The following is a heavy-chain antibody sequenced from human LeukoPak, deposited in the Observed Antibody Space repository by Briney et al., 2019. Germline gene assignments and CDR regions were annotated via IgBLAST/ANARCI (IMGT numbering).Heavy chain of an antibody. J-gene: IGHJ3*02. CDR3: ARVGRWDIVVVPAAHRAFDI. CDR2: IYSGGST. Sequence: GGSLRLSCAASGFTVSSNYMSWVRQAPGKGLEWVSVIYSGGSTYYADSVKGRFTISRDNSKNTLYLQMNSLRAEDTAVYYCARVGRWDIVVVPAAHRAFDIWGEGTMVTVSS. D-gene: IGHD2-2*01. CDR1: GFTVSSNY. V-gene: IGHV3-66*01.